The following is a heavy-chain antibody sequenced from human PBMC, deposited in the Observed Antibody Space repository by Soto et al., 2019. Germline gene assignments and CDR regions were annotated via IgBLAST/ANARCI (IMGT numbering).Heavy chain of an antibody. J-gene: IGHJ3*02. CDR2: IYYSGST. V-gene: IGHV4-31*03. D-gene: IGHD2-8*01. Sequence: QVQLQESGPGLVKPSQTLSLTCTVSGGSISSGGYYWSWIRQHPGKGLEWIGYIYYSGSTYYNPCLKSRVTISVDTSKNQCSLKLSSVTAADTAVYYCPRGPPSGVFLSRAFDIWGQGTMVTVSS. CDR3: PRGPPSGVFLSRAFDI. CDR1: GGSISSGGYY.